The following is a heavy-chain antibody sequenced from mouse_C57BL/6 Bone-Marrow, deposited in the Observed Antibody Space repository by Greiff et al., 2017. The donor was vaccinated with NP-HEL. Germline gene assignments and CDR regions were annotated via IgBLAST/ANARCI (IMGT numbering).Heavy chain of an antibody. CDR1: GYTFTSYG. CDR3: ANFYYDYDGPFAY. CDR2: IYPRSGNT. Sequence: VQLQQSGAELARPGASVKLSCKASGYTFTSYGISWVKQRTGQGLEWIGEIYPRSGNTYYNDKFKGKATLTADKSSRTAYMELRSLTSEDSAVYFCANFYYDYDGPFAYGGQGTLVTVSA. V-gene: IGHV1-81*01. J-gene: IGHJ3*01. D-gene: IGHD2-4*01.